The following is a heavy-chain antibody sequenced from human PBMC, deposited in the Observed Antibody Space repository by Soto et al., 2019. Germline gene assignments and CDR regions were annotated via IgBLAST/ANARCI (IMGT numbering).Heavy chain of an antibody. CDR1: GGPISSSSYY. D-gene: IGHD6-13*01. J-gene: IGHJ6*02. V-gene: IGHV4-39*01. CDR3: AGHLIDSSSWFYYYGMDV. CDR2: IYYSGST. Sequence: PSETLSLTCTVSGGPISSSSYYWGWIRQPPGKGLEWIGSIYYSGSTYYNPSLKSRVTISVDTSKNQFSLKLSSVTAADTAVYYCAGHLIDSSSWFYYYGMDVWGQGTTVTVSS.